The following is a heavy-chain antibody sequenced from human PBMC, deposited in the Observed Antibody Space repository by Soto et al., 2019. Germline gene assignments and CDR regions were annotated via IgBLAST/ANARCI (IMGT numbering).Heavy chain of an antibody. Sequence: EVQLLESGGGLVQPGGSLRLSCAASGFTFSSYAMSWVRQAPGKGLEWVSAISGSGGSTYYADSVKGRFTISRDNSKNTLYLQMNSLRAEDTAVYYCAKDQGVVLRFLEGPLDYWGQGTLVTVSS. D-gene: IGHD3-3*01. CDR1: GFTFSSYA. V-gene: IGHV3-23*01. CDR2: ISGSGGST. CDR3: AKDQGVVLRFLEGPLDY. J-gene: IGHJ4*02.